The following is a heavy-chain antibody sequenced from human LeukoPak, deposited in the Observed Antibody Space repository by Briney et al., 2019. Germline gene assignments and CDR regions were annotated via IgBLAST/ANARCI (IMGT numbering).Heavy chain of an antibody. CDR3: ARDPHCTNGVCLDY. Sequence: PSETLSLTCAVYGGSFSGYYWSWIRQPPGKGLEWIGEINHSGSTNYNPSLKSRVTISVDTSKNQFSLKLSSVTAADTAVYYCARDPHCTNGVCLDYWGQGTLATVSS. CDR2: INHSGST. D-gene: IGHD2-8*01. CDR1: GGSFSGYY. J-gene: IGHJ4*02. V-gene: IGHV4-34*01.